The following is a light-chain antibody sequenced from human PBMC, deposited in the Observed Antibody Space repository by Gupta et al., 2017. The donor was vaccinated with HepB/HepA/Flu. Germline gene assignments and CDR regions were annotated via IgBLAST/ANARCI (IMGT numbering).Light chain of an antibody. CDR3: QQDNRSPLT. CDR1: QSALNSSNEKNY. Sequence: DFVMSQSSVSPAVSLGERATILRMFSQSALNSSNEKNYLAWYQQKPGQPPKVLIYWASTRESGVPDRFSGSGSGTDFTLTISSLQAEDVAVYYCQQDNRSPLTFGPGTKVDIK. CDR2: WAS. V-gene: IGKV4-1*01. J-gene: IGKJ3*01.